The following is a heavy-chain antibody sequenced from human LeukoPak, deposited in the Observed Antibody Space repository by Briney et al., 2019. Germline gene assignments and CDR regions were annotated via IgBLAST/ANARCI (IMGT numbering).Heavy chain of an antibody. CDR3: TRSHDDSNYGRFDY. V-gene: IGHV4-31*03. CDR1: GGSISSGGYY. CDR2: IYYRGST. Sequence: KPSQTLSLTCTVSGGSISSGGYYSWIRQHPGKGLEWIGYIYYRGSTFYNPSLQSRVTISLDTSKNQFSLRLSSVTAADTSVFYCTRSHDDSNYGRFDYWGQGALVTVSS. D-gene: IGHD4-11*01. J-gene: IGHJ4*02.